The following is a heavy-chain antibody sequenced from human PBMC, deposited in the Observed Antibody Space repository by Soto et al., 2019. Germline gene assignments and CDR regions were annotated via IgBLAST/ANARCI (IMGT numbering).Heavy chain of an antibody. D-gene: IGHD2-15*01. CDR1: GFTFSSYW. V-gene: IGHV3-7*05. CDR3: ARDRGYCSGGSCYYRSTDGSFRDRAVYGMDV. Sequence: PVGSLRLSCGASGFTFSSYWVSWVRQAPGKGLEWVANIKQDGSEKYYVDSVKGRFTISRDNAKNSLYLQMNSLRAEDTAVYYCARDRGYCSGGSCYYRSTDGSFRDRAVYGMDVWGQGTTVTVSS. CDR2: IKQDGSEK. J-gene: IGHJ6*02.